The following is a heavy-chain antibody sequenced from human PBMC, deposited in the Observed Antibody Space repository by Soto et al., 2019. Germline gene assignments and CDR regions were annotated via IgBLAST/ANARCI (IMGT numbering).Heavy chain of an antibody. CDR1: GFTFSNYA. Sequence: EMQLLESGGDLVQLGGSLRLSCAASGFTFSNYAMTWVRQAPGKGLEYVSAISGTGVTTYQGDSMKGRLTISRDNSKNTRYLQMDSLRAEDTAIYSCTKDRDDIGMVDAFEIWGQGTMVTVSS. CDR3: TKDRDDIGMVDAFEI. V-gene: IGHV3-23*02. J-gene: IGHJ3*02. CDR2: ISGTGVTT. D-gene: IGHD3-3*01.